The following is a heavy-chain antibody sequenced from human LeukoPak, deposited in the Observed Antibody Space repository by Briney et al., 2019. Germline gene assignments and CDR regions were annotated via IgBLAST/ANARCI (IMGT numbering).Heavy chain of an antibody. CDR2: IYYSGST. CDR3: ARDPALTGTAAFDI. Sequence: SETLSLTCTVSGGSISSYYWSWIRQPPGKGLEWIGYIYYSGSTNYNPSLKSRVTISVDTSKYQFSLKLSSVTAADTAVYYCARDPALTGTAAFDIWGQGTMVTVSS. CDR1: GGSISSYY. V-gene: IGHV4-59*01. J-gene: IGHJ3*02. D-gene: IGHD1-7*01.